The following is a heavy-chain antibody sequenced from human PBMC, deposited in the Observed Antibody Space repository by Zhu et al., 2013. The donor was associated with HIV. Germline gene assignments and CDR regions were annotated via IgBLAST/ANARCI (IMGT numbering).Heavy chain of an antibody. CDR2: MNPHSGDT. CDR3: ARGIEGLDQ. V-gene: IGHV1-8*01. D-gene: IGHD2-21*01. Sequence: QVQLVQSAAEVKKTGASVKVSCKASGYTFGSYHINWVRQATGQGLEWMGWMNPHSGDTYYAQKFKGRVTMTRNIAISTAYVELSSLRYEDTAVYYCARGIEGLDQWGLGTLVTVSS. J-gene: IGHJ4*02. CDR1: GYTFGSYH.